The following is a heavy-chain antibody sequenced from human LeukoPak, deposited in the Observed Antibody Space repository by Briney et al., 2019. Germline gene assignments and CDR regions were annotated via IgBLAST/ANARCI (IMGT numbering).Heavy chain of an antibody. CDR3: AREDSSSWYLGDY. CDR1: GGTFSSYA. Sequence: PSVKVSCKASGGTFSSYAISWVRQAPGQGLEWMGRIIPIFGTANYAQKFQGRVTITTDESTSTAYMELSSLRSEDTAVYYCAREDSSSWYLGDYWGQGTLVTVSS. D-gene: IGHD6-13*01. CDR2: IIPIFGTA. J-gene: IGHJ4*02. V-gene: IGHV1-69*05.